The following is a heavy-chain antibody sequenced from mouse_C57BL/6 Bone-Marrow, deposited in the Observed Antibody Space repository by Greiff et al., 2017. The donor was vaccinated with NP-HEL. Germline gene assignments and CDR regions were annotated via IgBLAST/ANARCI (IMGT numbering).Heavy chain of an antibody. V-gene: IGHV5-6*02. CDR1: GFTFSSYG. CDR2: ISSGGSYT. Sequence: EVNVVESGGDLVKPGGSLKLSCAASGFTFSSYGMSWVRQTPDKRLEWVATISSGGSYTYYPDSVKGRFTISRDNAKNTLYLQMSSLKSEDTAMYYCARGLYFDYWGQGTTLTVSS. CDR3: ARGLYFDY. J-gene: IGHJ2*01.